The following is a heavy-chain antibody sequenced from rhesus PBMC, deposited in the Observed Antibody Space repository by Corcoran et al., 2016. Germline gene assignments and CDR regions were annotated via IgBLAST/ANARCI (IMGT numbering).Heavy chain of an antibody. V-gene: IGHV3-14*01. J-gene: IGHJ4*01. D-gene: IGHD2-15*01. CDR2: INSAGSST. CDR1: GFTFSSYW. Sequence: EVQLVESGGGLAKPGGSMRLSCSASGFTFSSYWMHWVRQGTGKGVDWVSGINSAGSSTYYGDSVKGRFTISRENAKNTLYLQMDGLRPEDTAVYYCAGEFSTTDYWGQGVLVTVSS. CDR3: AGEFSTTDY.